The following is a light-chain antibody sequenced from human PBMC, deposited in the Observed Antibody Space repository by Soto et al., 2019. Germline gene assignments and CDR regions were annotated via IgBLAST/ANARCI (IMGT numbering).Light chain of an antibody. J-gene: IGLJ1*01. CDR2: DVS. V-gene: IGLV2-14*03. Sequence: QSVLTQPASVSGSPGQSITISCIGTGTDVGGYKYVSWYQQHPVKAPKLIIYDVSERPSGVSNHFSGSKSGNTASLTISGLKAEDEADYYCTSYTSSNTLVFGTGTKLTVL. CDR3: TSYTSSNTLV. CDR1: GTDVGGYKY.